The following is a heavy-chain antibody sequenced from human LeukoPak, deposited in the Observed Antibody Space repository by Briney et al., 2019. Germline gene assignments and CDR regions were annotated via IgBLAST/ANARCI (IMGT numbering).Heavy chain of an antibody. J-gene: IGHJ4*02. CDR1: GFNFSSYA. Sequence: PGGSLRLSCAASGFNFSSYAMSWVRQAPGKGLEWVSAISGSGGSTYYADSVKGRFTISRDNSKNTLYLQMNSLRAEDTTVYYCAKVPLDKDGSYGSLPFRYYFDYWGQGTLVPVSS. V-gene: IGHV3-23*01. CDR2: ISGSGGST. CDR3: AKVPLDKDGSYGSLPFRYYFDY. D-gene: IGHD1-26*01.